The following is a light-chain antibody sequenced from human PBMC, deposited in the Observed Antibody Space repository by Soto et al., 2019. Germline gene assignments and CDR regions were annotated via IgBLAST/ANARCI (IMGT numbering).Light chain of an antibody. Sequence: EIVMTQSPATLSVSPGERASLSCRASQSISNNLAWYQQRRGQPPRLLIYGSSTRATDIPPRFSGSGSGIEFTLTISSLQSEDSAVFYCHHYNNWPPGTFGQGTKVEIK. CDR2: GSS. V-gene: IGKV3D-15*01. CDR1: QSISNN. CDR3: HHYNNWPPGT. J-gene: IGKJ1*01.